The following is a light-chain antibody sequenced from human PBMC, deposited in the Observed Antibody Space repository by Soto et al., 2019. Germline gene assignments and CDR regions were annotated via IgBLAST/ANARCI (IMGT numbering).Light chain of an antibody. CDR2: EVS. Sequence: QSVLTQPPSASGSPGQSVTISCTGTSSDVGGYNSVSWYQQHPGKAPKLMIYEVSKRPSGVPDRFSGSKSGNTASLTVSGLQAEDEADYYCSSYAGSHNLLFGGGTKLTVL. V-gene: IGLV2-8*01. CDR1: SSDVGGYNS. CDR3: SSYAGSHNLL. J-gene: IGLJ2*01.